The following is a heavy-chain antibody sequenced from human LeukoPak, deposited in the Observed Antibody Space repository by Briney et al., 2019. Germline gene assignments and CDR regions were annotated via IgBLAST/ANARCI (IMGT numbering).Heavy chain of an antibody. CDR2: INHSGGA. Sequence: SETLSLTCAVYGGPFSGYYWSWIRQPPGKGREWIGEINHSGGANYNPSLKSRVTISVDMSKNQFSLKLSSVTAADTAVYYCARARGDYYDSSGYYSAFDYWGQGTLVTVSS. J-gene: IGHJ4*02. V-gene: IGHV4-34*01. CDR3: ARARGDYYDSSGYYSAFDY. D-gene: IGHD3-22*01. CDR1: GGPFSGYY.